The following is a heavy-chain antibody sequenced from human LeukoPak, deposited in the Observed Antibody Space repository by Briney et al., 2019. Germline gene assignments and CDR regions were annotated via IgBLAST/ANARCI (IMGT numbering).Heavy chain of an antibody. Sequence: PSETLSLTCTVSGGSISGYYWSWIWQPPGKGLEWIGDISYSGSTNYNPSLKSRVPISVDTSKNQFSLNMNSVTAADTAVFYCARHGSGWSFDYWGQGTLVTVSS. D-gene: IGHD6-19*01. J-gene: IGHJ4*02. CDR1: GGSISGYY. CDR3: ARHGSGWSFDY. CDR2: ISYSGST. V-gene: IGHV4-59*08.